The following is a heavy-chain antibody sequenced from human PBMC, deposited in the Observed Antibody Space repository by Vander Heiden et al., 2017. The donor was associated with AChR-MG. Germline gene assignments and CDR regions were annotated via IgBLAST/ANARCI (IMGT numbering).Heavy chain of an antibody. V-gene: IGHV1-8*01. J-gene: IGHJ6*02. CDR3: ARGLSPYDFWSGYLNHYYYYGMDV. D-gene: IGHD3-3*01. CDR1: GYTFTSYD. CDR2: MNPNSGNT. Sequence: QVQLVQSGAEVKKPGASVKVSCKASGYTFTSYDINWVRQATGQGLEWMGWMNPNSGNTGYAQKFQGRVTMTRNTSISTAYMELSSLRSEDTAVYYCARGLSPYDFWSGYLNHYYYYGMDVWGQGTTVTVSS.